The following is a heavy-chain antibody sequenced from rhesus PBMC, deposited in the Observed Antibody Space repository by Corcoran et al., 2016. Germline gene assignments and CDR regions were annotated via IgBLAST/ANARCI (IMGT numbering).Heavy chain of an antibody. V-gene: IGHV4-160*01. CDR1: GGSISSNY. D-gene: IGHD6-25*01. Sequence: QVQLQESGPGLVKTSETLSLTCAVSGGSISSNYWPWLGPSPGKGLEWIGYIYVGSGSTVYNPSLKIRVTISTDTSKNQFSLKLSSVTAADTAVYYCARLGRSGSWYFDLWGPGTPITISS. CDR3: ARLGRSGSWYFDL. J-gene: IGHJ2*01. CDR2: IYVGSGST.